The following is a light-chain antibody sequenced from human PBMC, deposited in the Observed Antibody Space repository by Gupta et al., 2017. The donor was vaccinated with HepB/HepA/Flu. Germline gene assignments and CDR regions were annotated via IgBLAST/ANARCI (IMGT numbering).Light chain of an antibody. CDR1: NIGSQS. V-gene: IGLV3-21*03. Sequence: SSVLTQPPSVSVAPGRTASITCEGNNIGSQSVHWYQHKPGQAPVLVVYDDRSRPSGIPERFSGSKSGNTATLTISRVEAGDEAEYYCRVWDADSDHYVFGTGTGVTVL. CDR3: RVWDADSDHYV. J-gene: IGLJ1*01. CDR2: DDR.